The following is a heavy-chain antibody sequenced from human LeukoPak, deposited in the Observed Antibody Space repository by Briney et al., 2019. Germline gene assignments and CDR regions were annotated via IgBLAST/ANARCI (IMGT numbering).Heavy chain of an antibody. D-gene: IGHD4-11*01. Sequence: PGGSLRLSCAASGFTLSSYWMHWVRQVPGKGLVWVSRINSDGSSTSYADSVKGRFTISRDNAKNTLYLQVNSLRAEDTAVYYCARAISYTNYGMDVWGQGTTVTVSS. CDR2: INSDGSST. CDR1: GFTLSSYW. J-gene: IGHJ6*02. CDR3: ARAISYTNYGMDV. V-gene: IGHV3-74*01.